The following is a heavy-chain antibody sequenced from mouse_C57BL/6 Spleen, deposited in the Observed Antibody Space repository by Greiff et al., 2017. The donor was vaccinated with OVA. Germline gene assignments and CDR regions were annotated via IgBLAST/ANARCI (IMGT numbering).Heavy chain of an antibody. CDR2: ISDGGSYT. D-gene: IGHD1-1*01. J-gene: IGHJ2*01. CDR3: ARYYYGSSYIDY. V-gene: IGHV5-4*03. CDR1: GFTFSSYA. Sequence: EVKVVESGGGLVKPGGSLKLSCAASGFTFSSYAMSWVRQTPEKRLEWVATISDGGSYTYYPDNVKGRFTISRDNAKNNLYLQMSHLKSEDTAMYYCARYYYGSSYIDYWGQGTTLTVSS.